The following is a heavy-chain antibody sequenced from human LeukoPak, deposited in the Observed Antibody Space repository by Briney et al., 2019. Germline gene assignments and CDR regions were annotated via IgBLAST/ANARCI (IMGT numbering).Heavy chain of an antibody. CDR2: IYYSGST. CDR3: ARLITGGWLNY. V-gene: IGHV4-59*08. J-gene: IGHJ4*02. CDR1: GGSISSYY. Sequence: PSETLSLTCTVSGGSISSYYWSWIRQPPGKGLEWIGYIYYSGSTNYNPSLKSRVTISVDTSKNQFSLKLSSVTAADTAVYYCARLITGGWLNYWGQRTLVTVSS. D-gene: IGHD3-22*01.